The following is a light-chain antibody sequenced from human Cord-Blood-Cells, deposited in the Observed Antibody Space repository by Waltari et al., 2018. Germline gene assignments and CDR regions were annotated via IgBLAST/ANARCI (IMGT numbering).Light chain of an antibody. CDR3: QQYNNWPLYT. V-gene: IGKV3-15*01. Sequence: EIVLTPSPATLSVSPAERATLPCRASQSVSSNLAWYQQKPGQAPRLLIYGASTRATGIPARFSGSGSGTEFTLTISSLQSEDFAVYYCQQYNNWPLYTFGQGTKLEIK. J-gene: IGKJ2*01. CDR1: QSVSSN. CDR2: GAS.